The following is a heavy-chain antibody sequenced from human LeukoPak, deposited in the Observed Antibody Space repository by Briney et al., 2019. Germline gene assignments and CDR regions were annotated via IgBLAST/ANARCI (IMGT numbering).Heavy chain of an antibody. J-gene: IGHJ4*02. CDR2: INHSGST. D-gene: IGHD6-13*01. Sequence: SETLSLTCAVYGGSFSVYYWSWIRQPPGKGLEWIAEINHSGSTYYNPSLKSRVTISVDTSKNQFSLKLSSVTAADTAVYYCARHYRSIAAAGTWVDYWGQGTLVTVSS. CDR1: GGSFSVYY. CDR3: ARHYRSIAAAGTWVDY. V-gene: IGHV4-34*01.